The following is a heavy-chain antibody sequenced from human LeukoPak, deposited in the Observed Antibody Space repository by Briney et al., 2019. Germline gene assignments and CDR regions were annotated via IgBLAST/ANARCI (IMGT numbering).Heavy chain of an antibody. CDR1: GFTFSTYA. CDR3: AKDSGGTYFYYYYYMDV. J-gene: IGHJ6*03. V-gene: IGHV3-23*01. D-gene: IGHD1-26*01. Sequence: GGSLRLSCAASGFTFSTYAMSWVRQAPGKGLEWVSAISAGGATIYYADSVKGRFTVSRDNSKNTLYLQIIRMSAEDTAVYYCAKDSGGTYFYYYYYMDVWGKGTTVTVSS. CDR2: ISAGGATI.